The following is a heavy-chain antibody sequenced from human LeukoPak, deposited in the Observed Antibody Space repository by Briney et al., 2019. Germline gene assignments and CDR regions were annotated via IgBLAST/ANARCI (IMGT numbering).Heavy chain of an antibody. CDR3: VRDIRAKYLDF. J-gene: IGHJ4*02. Sequence: GGPLRLSCGVSGFTYRSHGMHGLRETPDKALEGVAVIWYEGSDIYYAVCVKGRFHLSRDNSKNTLSLQMNRLSAEDAAVYYCVRDIRAKYLDFWGQGTLVSVSS. CDR2: IWYEGSDI. D-gene: IGHD6-6*01. CDR1: GFTYRSHG. V-gene: IGHV3-33*01.